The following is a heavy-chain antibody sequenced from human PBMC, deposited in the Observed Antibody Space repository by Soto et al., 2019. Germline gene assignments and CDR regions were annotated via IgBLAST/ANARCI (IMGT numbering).Heavy chain of an antibody. V-gene: IGHV1-69*04. J-gene: IGHJ3*02. D-gene: IGHD1-1*01. Sequence: ASVKVSCKASGGTFSSYTISWVRQAPGQGLEWMGRIIPTLGIANYAQKFQGRVTITADKSTSTAYMELSSLRSEDTAVYYCARDFTGTPRRDAFDIWGQGTMVTVSS. CDR3: ARDFTGTPRRDAFDI. CDR2: IIPTLGIA. CDR1: GGTFSSYT.